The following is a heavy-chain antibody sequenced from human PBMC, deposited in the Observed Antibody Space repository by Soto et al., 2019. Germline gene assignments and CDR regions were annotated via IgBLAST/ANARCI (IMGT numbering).Heavy chain of an antibody. CDR1: GFTFSSYG. CDR2: IWYDGSNK. CDR3: ARDTNCGGDCYTYYFDY. J-gene: IGHJ4*02. V-gene: IGHV3-33*01. D-gene: IGHD2-21*02. Sequence: GGSLRLSCAASGFTFSSYGMHWVRQAPGKGLEWVAVIWYDGSNKYYADSAKGRFTISRDNSKNTLYLQMNSLRAEDTAVYYCARDTNCGGDCYTYYFDYWGQGTLVTVSS.